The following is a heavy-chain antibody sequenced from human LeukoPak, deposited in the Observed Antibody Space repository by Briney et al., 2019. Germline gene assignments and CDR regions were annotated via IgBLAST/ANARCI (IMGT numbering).Heavy chain of an antibody. Sequence: GGSLRLSCAASGFLFNDYYMSWIRQAPGKGLEWLSYISRTGNTIYYRDSVKGRFTISRDNANNLLHLQMDNLRAEDTAVYYCARDLGSSTVTTAFDYWGQGTLVTVSS. CDR1: GFLFNDYY. CDR2: ISRTGNTI. J-gene: IGHJ4*02. CDR3: ARDLGSSTVTTAFDY. V-gene: IGHV3-11*01. D-gene: IGHD4-17*01.